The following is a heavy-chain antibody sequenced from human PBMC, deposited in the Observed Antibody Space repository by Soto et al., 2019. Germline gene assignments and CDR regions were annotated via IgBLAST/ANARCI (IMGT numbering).Heavy chain of an antibody. Sequence: GGSLRLSCAASGFTFSSYAMNWVRQAPGKGLEWVSDITNRGDRTYYADSVKGRFTISRDNSKNTLYLQMNNLRAEDMAVYYCAKRERVPTASIGIDCWGQGTLVTVSS. CDR1: GFTFSSYA. V-gene: IGHV3-23*01. CDR3: AKRERVPTASIGIDC. J-gene: IGHJ4*02. CDR2: ITNRGDRT. D-gene: IGHD2-2*01.